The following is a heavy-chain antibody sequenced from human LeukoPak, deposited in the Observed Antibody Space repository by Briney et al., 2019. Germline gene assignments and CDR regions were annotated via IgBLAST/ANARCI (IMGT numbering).Heavy chain of an antibody. D-gene: IGHD3-22*01. CDR3: ARWGRYYDSSGYYETDYFDY. CDR1: GGSFSGYY. J-gene: IGHJ4*02. V-gene: IGHV4-34*01. CDR2: INHSGST. Sequence: SETLSLTCAVYGGSFSGYYWSWIRQPPGKGLEWIGEINHSGSTNYNPSLKSRVTISVDTSKNQFSLKLSSVTAADTAVYYCARWGRYYDSSGYYETDYFDYWGQGTLVTVSS.